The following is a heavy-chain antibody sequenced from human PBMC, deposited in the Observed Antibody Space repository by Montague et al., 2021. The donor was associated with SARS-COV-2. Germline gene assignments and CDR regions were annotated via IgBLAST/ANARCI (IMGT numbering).Heavy chain of an antibody. V-gene: IGHV3-7*03. CDR1: GFTFSSYW. CDR2: IKPDGGEK. Sequence: SLSLSWSASGFTFSSYWMSWVRQTPGKGLEWVANIKPDGGEKHYVDSVKGRFTISRDNAKNSLNLQMDSLRAEDTALYYCARDSRIVGAMGGMDVWGQGTTVIVSS. J-gene: IGHJ6*02. CDR3: ARDSRIVGAMGGMDV. D-gene: IGHD1-26*01.